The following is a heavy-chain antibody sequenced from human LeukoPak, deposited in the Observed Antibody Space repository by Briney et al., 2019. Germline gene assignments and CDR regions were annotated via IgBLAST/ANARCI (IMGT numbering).Heavy chain of an antibody. CDR3: ARDTTNVYYYDTSGYDH. J-gene: IGHJ4*02. D-gene: IGHD3-22*01. CDR2: IYYSGST. CDR1: GGSVSSGSYY. V-gene: IGHV4-61*01. Sequence: SETLSLTCTVSGGSVSSGSYYWSWIRQPPGKGLEWIGYIYYSGSTKYNPSLKSRVTISVDTSKNQFSLKLSSVTAADTAVYYCARDTTNVYYYDTSGYDHWGQGSLVTVSS.